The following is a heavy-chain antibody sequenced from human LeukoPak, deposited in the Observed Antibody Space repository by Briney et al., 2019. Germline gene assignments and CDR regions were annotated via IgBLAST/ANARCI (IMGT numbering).Heavy chain of an antibody. V-gene: IGHV3-74*01. J-gene: IGHJ4*02. CDR2: INSDGSST. D-gene: IGHD2-2*01. CDR1: GFTFSSYW. CDR3: ARGYCSSTSCYASFDY. Sequence: GGSLRLSCAASGFTFSSYWMHWVRQAPGKGLVWVSRINSDGSSTSYADSVKGRFTISRDNAKNTLYPQMNSLRAEDTAVYYCARGYCSSTSCYASFDYWGQGTLVTVSS.